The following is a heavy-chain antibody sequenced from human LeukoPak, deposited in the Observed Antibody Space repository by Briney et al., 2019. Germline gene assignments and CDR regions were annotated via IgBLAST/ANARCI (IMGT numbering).Heavy chain of an antibody. Sequence: GGSLRLSCAASGFTFSGYHMHWVRQDAGKGLEWLAFIQYDGSNEHYADSVNGRFTISRNNSRNTLYLQMSSLRPEDTAVYYCGKHDSSYSGNWGQGTLVTVSS. V-gene: IGHV3-30*02. D-gene: IGHD3-22*01. CDR1: GFTFSGYH. CDR2: IQYDGSNE. J-gene: IGHJ4*02. CDR3: GKHDSSYSGN.